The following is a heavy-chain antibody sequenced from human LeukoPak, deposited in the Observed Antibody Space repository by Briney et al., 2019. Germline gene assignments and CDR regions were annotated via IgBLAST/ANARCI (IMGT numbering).Heavy chain of an antibody. CDR2: INPNSGGT. J-gene: IGHJ4*02. CDR1: GYTFTDYY. V-gene: IGHV1-2*06. D-gene: IGHD2-15*01. CDR3: ARYWNYCSGGSCRPYYFDY. Sequence: ASVKVSCKTSGYTFTDYYIHWVRQAPGQGLEWMGRINPNSGGTNYSQKFQGRVTMTRDTSISTAYMELSRLRSDDTAVYYCARYWNYCSGGSCRPYYFDYWGQGTLVTVSS.